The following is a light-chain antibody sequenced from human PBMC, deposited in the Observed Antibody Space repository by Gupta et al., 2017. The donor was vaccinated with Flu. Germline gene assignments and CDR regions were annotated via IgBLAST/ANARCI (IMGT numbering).Light chain of an antibody. CDR3: SSYANSGIL. CDR1: KNDIGNYDL. V-gene: IGLV2-23*01. CDR2: EAT. Sequence: QSALIQPASVSGSPGQSITISCTGTKNDIGNYDLVSWYLQYPAKPPRVVIDEATKRPSGVSDRFSGSKSGNTASLTISGLQAEDEAYYYCSSYANSGILFGGGTKLAVL. J-gene: IGLJ2*01.